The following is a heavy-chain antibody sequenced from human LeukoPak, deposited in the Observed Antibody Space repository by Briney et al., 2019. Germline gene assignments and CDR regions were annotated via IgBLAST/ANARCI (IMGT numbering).Heavy chain of an antibody. CDR2: VKQDGGEE. V-gene: IGHV3-7*01. J-gene: IGHJ1*01. D-gene: IGHD3-16*01. CDR1: GFIFSTYW. Sequence: GGSLRLSCAASGFIFSTYWMSWVRQAPGKGLEWVANVKQDGGEEHYVDSVKGRFTISRDNAKNSLYLQMNSLRAEDTAVYFCLYGGYFQHWGQGTLVTVSS. CDR3: LYGGYFQH.